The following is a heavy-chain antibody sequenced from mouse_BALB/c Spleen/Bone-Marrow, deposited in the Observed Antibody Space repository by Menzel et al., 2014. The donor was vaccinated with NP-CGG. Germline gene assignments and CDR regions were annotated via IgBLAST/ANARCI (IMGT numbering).Heavy chain of an antibody. CDR1: GYSFTDYF. J-gene: IGHJ2*01. CDR3: GRWAN. CDR2: INPYNGVT. V-gene: IGHV1-37*01. Sequence: EVKVVESGPELVKPGASVKISCKASGYSFTDYFMNWVKQSHGKSLEWIGRINPYNGVTFYNQNFKGKATLTVDKSSSPAPMELLSLTSEDPAVFYCGRWANWGQGTTLTVSS.